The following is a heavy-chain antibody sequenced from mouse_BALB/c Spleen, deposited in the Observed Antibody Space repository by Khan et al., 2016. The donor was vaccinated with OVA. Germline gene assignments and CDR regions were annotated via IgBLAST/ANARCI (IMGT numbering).Heavy chain of an antibody. V-gene: IGHV1S136*01. CDR2: INPYNGGT. J-gene: IGHJ2*01. CDR1: GYTFTNYV. D-gene: IGHD4-1*01. CDR3: ARGNWQSYYFDY. Sequence: VQLQQSGPELVKPGASVKMSCKASGYTFTNYVLHWVKQKPGQGLEWIGSINPYNGGTNYNEKFKGKATLASDRSSITAYMELSSLTSEDSAVYYCARGNWQSYYFDYWGQGTTLTLSS.